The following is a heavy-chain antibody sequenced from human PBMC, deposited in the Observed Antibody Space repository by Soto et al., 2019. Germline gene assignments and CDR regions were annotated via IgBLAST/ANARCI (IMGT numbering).Heavy chain of an antibody. V-gene: IGHV1-3*05. CDR2: IFPDSGNT. J-gene: IGHJ4*02. D-gene: IGHD3-16*01. CDR3: ARDGGRDGYKYALDY. Sequence: QVQLVQSGAEEKNPGASMKVSCKASGYTFTSDVIHWVRQAPGQRIEWMGWIFPDSGNTKSSQRFQDRVTITRDISASTAYMELRTLTFEDTAVYFCARDGGRDGYKYALDYWGQGTLLSVSS. CDR1: GYTFTSDV.